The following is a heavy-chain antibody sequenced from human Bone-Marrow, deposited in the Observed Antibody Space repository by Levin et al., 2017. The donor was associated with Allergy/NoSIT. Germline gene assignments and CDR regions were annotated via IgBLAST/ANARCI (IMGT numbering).Heavy chain of an antibody. CDR3: ARSVPHYGDGWYFDR. J-gene: IGHJ2*01. CDR2: ISAYNGNT. D-gene: IGHD4-17*01. V-gene: IGHV1-18*01. Sequence: ASVKVSCKASGYTFTSYGISWVRQAPGQGLEWMGWISAYNGNTNYAQKLQGRVTMTTDTSTSTAYMELRSLRSDDTAVYYCARSVPHYGDGWYFDRGGRGTLVTVSS. CDR1: GYTFTSYG.